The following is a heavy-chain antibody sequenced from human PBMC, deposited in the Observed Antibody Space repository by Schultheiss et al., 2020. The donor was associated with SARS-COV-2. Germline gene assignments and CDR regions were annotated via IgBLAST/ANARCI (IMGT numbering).Heavy chain of an antibody. CDR2: ISGSGGST. CDR3: AKVISLWLLLGGEYFQH. CDR1: GFTFSSYA. D-gene: IGHD3-22*01. J-gene: IGHJ1*01. V-gene: IGHV3-23*01. Sequence: GGSLRLSCAASGFTFSSYAMSWVRQAPGKGLEWVSAISGSGGSTYYADSVKGRFTISRDNSKNTLYLQMNSLRAEDTAVYYCAKVISLWLLLGGEYFQHWGQGTLVTVSS.